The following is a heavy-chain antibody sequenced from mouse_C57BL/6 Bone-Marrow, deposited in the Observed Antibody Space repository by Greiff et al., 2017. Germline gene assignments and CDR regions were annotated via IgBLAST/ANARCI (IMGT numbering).Heavy chain of an antibody. CDR2: ISSGSSTI. Sequence: EVKVVESGGGLVKPGGSLKLSCAASGFTFSDYGMHWVRQAPEKGLEWVAYISSGSSTIYYADTVKGRFTISRDNAKNTLFLQMTSLRSEDTAMYYCARVYYGSTFTIAMDYWGQGTSVTVSS. D-gene: IGHD1-1*01. J-gene: IGHJ4*01. CDR1: GFTFSDYG. CDR3: ARVYYGSTFTIAMDY. V-gene: IGHV5-17*01.